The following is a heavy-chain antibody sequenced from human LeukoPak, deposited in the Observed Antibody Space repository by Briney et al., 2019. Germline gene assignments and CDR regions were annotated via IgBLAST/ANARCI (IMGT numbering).Heavy chain of an antibody. Sequence: GASVKVSCKASGYTFIGYYMNWVRQAPGQGLEWMGWINPNSGGTNYAQKFQGRVTMTRDTSISTAYMELSRLRSDDTAVYYCARGRFLEGVDRGGMDVWGQGTTVTVSS. CDR2: INPNSGGT. V-gene: IGHV1-2*02. J-gene: IGHJ6*02. CDR3: ARGRFLEGVDRGGMDV. D-gene: IGHD3-3*01. CDR1: GYTFIGYY.